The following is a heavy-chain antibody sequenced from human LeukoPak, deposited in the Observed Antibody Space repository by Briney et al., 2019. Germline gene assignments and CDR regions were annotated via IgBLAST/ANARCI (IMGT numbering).Heavy chain of an antibody. Sequence: SETLSLTCNVSGYSISSGYYWAWFRPPPGKGLEWIGSIHAGGSISYNPSLKSRVTISKDTSKNQFSLKVTSVTAADTAVYYCARETVVPVGFAYWGRGTLVTVSS. CDR2: IHAGGSI. V-gene: IGHV4-38-2*02. J-gene: IGHJ4*02. D-gene: IGHD2-15*01. CDR3: ARETVVPVGFAY. CDR1: GYSISSGYY.